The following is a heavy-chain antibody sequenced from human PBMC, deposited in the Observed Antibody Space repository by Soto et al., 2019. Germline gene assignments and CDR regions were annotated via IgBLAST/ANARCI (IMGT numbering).Heavy chain of an antibody. D-gene: IGHD3-10*01. CDR1: GGSITSNEW. CDR2: IHHGGST. J-gene: IGHJ1*01. V-gene: IGHV4-4*02. Sequence: QVQLQESGPGLVKPSGTLSLTCAVSGGSITSNEWWSWVRQPPGKGLEWIGEIHHGGSTNYNPSLKSRVTISVDKSKNELALSLTSVTAADTAVYYCARHGMVGYFVLQQWGHGTLVTVSS. CDR3: ARHGMVGYFVLQQ.